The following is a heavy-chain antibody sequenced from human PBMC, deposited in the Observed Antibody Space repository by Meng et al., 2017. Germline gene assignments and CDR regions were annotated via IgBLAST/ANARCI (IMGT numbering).Heavy chain of an antibody. CDR3: AGGLMVNDY. CDR1: GFTFSSYA. J-gene: IGHJ4*02. Sequence: QGQLVVSGGGVVRSGRSLRLSCAAYGFTFSSYAMHWVRQAPGKGLEWVAVISYDGSNKYYADSVKGRFTISRDNSKNTLYLQMNSLRAEDTAVYYCAGGLMVNDYWGQGTLVTVSS. D-gene: IGHD3-10*01. V-gene: IGHV3-30*01. CDR2: ISYDGSNK.